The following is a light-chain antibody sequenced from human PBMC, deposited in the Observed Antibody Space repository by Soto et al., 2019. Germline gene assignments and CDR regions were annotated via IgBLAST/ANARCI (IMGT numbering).Light chain of an antibody. CDR2: WAS. CDR1: QSVLYSPNNKNY. Sequence: DIVMTQSPDSLAVSLGERATINCKSSQSVLYSPNNKNYLAWYQKKPGQPPRLLIYWASTRESGVPDRFSGSGSGTDFTLTISSLQAEDVAVYYCQQYSSTPRTFGQGTKVDIK. V-gene: IGKV4-1*01. J-gene: IGKJ1*01. CDR3: QQYSSTPRT.